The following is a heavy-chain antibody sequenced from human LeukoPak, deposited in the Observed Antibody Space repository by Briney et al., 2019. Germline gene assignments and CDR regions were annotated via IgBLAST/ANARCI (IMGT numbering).Heavy chain of an antibody. D-gene: IGHD1-26*01. CDR3: ARDSLVGATPYFDY. J-gene: IGHJ4*02. Sequence: GRSLRLSCAASGFTFSRNAMNWVRQAPGKGLEWVAVISSDGNKKYYADSVKGRLTISRDNSKNTLYLQMNSLRAEDTAVYYCARDSLVGATPYFDYWGQGTLVTVSS. V-gene: IGHV3-30-3*01. CDR1: GFTFSRNA. CDR2: ISSDGNKK.